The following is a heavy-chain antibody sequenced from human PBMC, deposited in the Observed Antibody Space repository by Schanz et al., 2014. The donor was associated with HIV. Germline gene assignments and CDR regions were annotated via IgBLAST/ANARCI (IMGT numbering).Heavy chain of an antibody. V-gene: IGHV1-69*06. CDR2: ITPIFDTA. Sequence: QVQLVQSGAEVTKPGSSVKVSCKASGGTFNSYAISWVRQAPGQGLEWMGGITPIFDTANYAQKFQGRVTITVDKSTSTVYMELIGLRSEDTAIYYCARDVQPLYGMDVWGQGTTVTVSS. J-gene: IGHJ6*02. CDR1: GGTFNSYA. D-gene: IGHD5-18*01. CDR3: ARDVQPLYGMDV.